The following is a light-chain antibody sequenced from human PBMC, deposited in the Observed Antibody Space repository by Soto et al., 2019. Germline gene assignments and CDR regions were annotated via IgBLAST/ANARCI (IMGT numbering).Light chain of an antibody. CDR3: SSYTTGTTLYV. CDR1: SSDVGSYNY. Sequence: QSVLTQPASVSGSPGQSITISCTGTSSDVGSYNYVSWYQLHPGKAPKLMIYEVSNRPSGVSNRFSGSKSGDTASLTISGLQAEDEADYYCSSYTTGTTLYVFGTGTKV. V-gene: IGLV2-14*01. CDR2: EVS. J-gene: IGLJ1*01.